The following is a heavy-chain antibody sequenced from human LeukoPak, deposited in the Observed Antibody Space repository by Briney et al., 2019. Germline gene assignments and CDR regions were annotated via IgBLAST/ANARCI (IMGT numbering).Heavy chain of an antibody. J-gene: IGHJ3*02. CDR1: GFTFSSYA. D-gene: IGHD1-26*01. CDR3: AKDRPVWELRSGHAFVI. V-gene: IGHV3-23*01. Sequence: GGSLRLSCAASGFTFSSYAMSWVRQAPGKGLEWVSAISGSGGSTYYADSVKGRFTISRDNSKNTLYLQMNSLRAEDTAVYYCAKDRPVWELRSGHAFVIWGQGTMVTVSS. CDR2: ISGSGGST.